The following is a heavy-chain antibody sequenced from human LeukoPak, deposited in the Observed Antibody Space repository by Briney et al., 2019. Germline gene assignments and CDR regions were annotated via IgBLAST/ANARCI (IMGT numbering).Heavy chain of an antibody. CDR2: IIPIFGTA. CDR3: AREGRGSYLDY. V-gene: IGHV1-69*13. J-gene: IGHJ4*02. Sequence: ASVKVSCKASGGTFSSYAINWVRQAPGQGLEWMGGIIPIFGTANYAQKFQGRVTITADESTSTAYMELSSLRSDDTAVYYCAREGRGSYLDYWGQGTLVTVSS. CDR1: GGTFSSYA. D-gene: IGHD1-26*01.